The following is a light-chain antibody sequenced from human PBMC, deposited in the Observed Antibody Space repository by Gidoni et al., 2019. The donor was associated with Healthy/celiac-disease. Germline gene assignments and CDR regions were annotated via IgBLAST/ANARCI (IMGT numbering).Light chain of an antibody. V-gene: IGLV2-14*01. Sequence: QSALTQPASVSGSPGQSITISCTGTSSDVGGYNYVSWYQQHPGKAPKLMIYDVSNRPSGVSNRFSGSKSGNTASLTLSVLHAEDEADYYCSSYTSSSTWVFGGGTKLTVL. CDR3: SSYTSSSTWV. J-gene: IGLJ3*02. CDR1: SSDVGGYNY. CDR2: DVS.